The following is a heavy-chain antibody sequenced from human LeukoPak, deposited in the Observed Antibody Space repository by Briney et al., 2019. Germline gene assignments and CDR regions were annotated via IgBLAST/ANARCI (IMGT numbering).Heavy chain of an antibody. D-gene: IGHD2-21*02. Sequence: TGGSLRLSCAASGFTFSSYSMNWVRQAPGKGLEWASSISSSSSYIYYADSVKGRFTISRDNAKNSLYLQMNSLRAEDTAVYYCARGYCGGDCYSEFDYWGQGTLVTVSS. J-gene: IGHJ4*02. CDR3: ARGYCGGDCYSEFDY. CDR2: ISSSSSYI. CDR1: GFTFSSYS. V-gene: IGHV3-21*01.